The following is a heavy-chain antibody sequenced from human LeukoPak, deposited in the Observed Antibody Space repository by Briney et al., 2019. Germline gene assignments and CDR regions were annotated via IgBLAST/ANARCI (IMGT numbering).Heavy chain of an antibody. Sequence: PPETLSLTCTVSGGPISSGGYYWSWIRQHPGKGLEWIGYIYYSGSTYYNPSLKSRVTISVDTSKNQFSLKLSSVTAADTAVYYCARGSGYYDYVWGSYPFDYWGQGTLVTVSS. CDR3: ARGSGYYDYVWGSYPFDY. CDR2: IYYSGST. D-gene: IGHD3-16*02. CDR1: GGPISSGGYY. J-gene: IGHJ4*02. V-gene: IGHV4-31*03.